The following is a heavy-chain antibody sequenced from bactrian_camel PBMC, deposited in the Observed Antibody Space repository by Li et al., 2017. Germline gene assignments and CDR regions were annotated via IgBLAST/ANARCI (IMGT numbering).Heavy chain of an antibody. D-gene: IGHD1*01. V-gene: IGHV3S53*01. J-gene: IGHJ6*01. CDR1: GYTFSSHC. CDR3: VRDGGSATIVPADFGY. Sequence: HVQLVESGGDSVQAGGSLRLSCTASGYTFSSHCLGWWRQAPGKNREGVAIIDSDGNTVYADSVKGRFTISKDNAKNTLFLQMNSLKPEDTAVYYCVRDGGSATIVPADFGYWGQGTQVTVS. CDR2: IDSDGNT.